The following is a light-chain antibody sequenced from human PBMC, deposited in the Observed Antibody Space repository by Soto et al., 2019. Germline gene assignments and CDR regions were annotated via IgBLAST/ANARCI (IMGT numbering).Light chain of an antibody. CDR3: QQRSNWPPLT. J-gene: IGKJ5*01. Sequence: EIVLTQSPATLSLYPGERATLSCRASQSVNSYLAWYQHKPGQAPRLLIYGASNRATGIPARFSGSGSGTDFTLTISSLEPEDFAVYYCQQRSNWPPLTFGQGTRLEIK. V-gene: IGKV3-11*01. CDR2: GAS. CDR1: QSVNSY.